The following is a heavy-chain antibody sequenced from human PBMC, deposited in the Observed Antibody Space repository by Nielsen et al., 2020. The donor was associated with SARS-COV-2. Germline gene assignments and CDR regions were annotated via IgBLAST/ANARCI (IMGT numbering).Heavy chain of an antibody. V-gene: IGHV3-33*01. D-gene: IGHD3-22*01. CDR2: IWYDGSNK. CDR1: GSTFSSYG. J-gene: IGHJ6*02. CDR3: ARDTHYYDSSGYYAPPYYYYGMDV. Sequence: GGSLRLSCAASGSTFSSYGMHWARQAPGKGLEWVAVIWYDGSNKYYADSVKGRFTISRDNSKNTLYLQMNSLRAEDTAVYYCARDTHYYDSSGYYAPPYYYYGMDVWGQGTTVTVSS.